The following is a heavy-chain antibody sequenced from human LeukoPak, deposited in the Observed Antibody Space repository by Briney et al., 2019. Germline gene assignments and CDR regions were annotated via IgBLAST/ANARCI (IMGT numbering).Heavy chain of an antibody. J-gene: IGHJ4*02. CDR1: GYSISSGYY. CDR2: IYQSGST. D-gene: IGHD3-3*01. CDR3: ARYRAPYYDFWMGYPADDY. Sequence: PSETLSLTCADSGYSISSGYYWGWIGQPPGKGLEWIGCIYQSGSTYYNPSLKSRVTISVDTSKSQFSLKLSSVTAADTAVYYCARYRAPYYDFWMGYPADDYWGQGTLVSVSS. V-gene: IGHV4-38-2*01.